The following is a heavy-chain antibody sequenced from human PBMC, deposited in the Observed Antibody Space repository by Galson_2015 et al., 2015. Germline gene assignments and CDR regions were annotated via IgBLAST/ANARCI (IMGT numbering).Heavy chain of an antibody. CDR1: GGTFSSYA. CDR3: AQRREIYDSSGYTLGY. Sequence: SVKVSCKASGGTFSSYAISWVRQAPGQGLEWMGGIIPIFGTANYAQKFQGRVTITADESTSTAYMELSSLRSEDTAVYYCAQRREIYDSSGYTLGYWGQGTLVTVSS. D-gene: IGHD3-22*01. J-gene: IGHJ4*02. CDR2: IIPIFGTA. V-gene: IGHV1-69*13.